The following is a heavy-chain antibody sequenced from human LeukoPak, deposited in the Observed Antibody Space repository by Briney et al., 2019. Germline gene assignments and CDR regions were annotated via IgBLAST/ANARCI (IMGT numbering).Heavy chain of an antibody. Sequence: ESGPTLVKPTQTLTLTCTFSGFSLSTSGVAVGWIRQPPGKALEWLALIYWNDDKRYSPSLKSRLTITKDTSKNQVVLTMTNMDPVDTATYYCAHRRDYVWFGELPDWDAFDIWGQGTMVTVSS. CDR2: IYWNDDK. CDR3: AHRRDYVWFGELPDWDAFDI. J-gene: IGHJ3*02. V-gene: IGHV2-5*01. CDR1: GFSLSTSGVA. D-gene: IGHD3-10*01.